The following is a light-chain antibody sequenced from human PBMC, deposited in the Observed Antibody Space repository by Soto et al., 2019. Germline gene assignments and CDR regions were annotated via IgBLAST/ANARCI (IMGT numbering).Light chain of an antibody. V-gene: IGLV2-14*03. CDR1: SVEVGGFEY. Sequence: QSVLTQPASVSGSPGQSIAISCTGTSVEVGGFEYVSWYQQHPGKVPKLMIYDVNNRPSGVSNRFSGSKSGNTASLTISRLQAEDEADYYCSSYTTSSTYVFGSGTKVTVL. CDR2: DVN. CDR3: SSYTTSSTYV. J-gene: IGLJ1*01.